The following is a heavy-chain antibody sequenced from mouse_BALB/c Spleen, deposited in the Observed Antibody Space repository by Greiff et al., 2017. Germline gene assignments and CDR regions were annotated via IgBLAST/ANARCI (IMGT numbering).Heavy chain of an antibody. J-gene: IGHJ4*01. Sequence: EVKLLESGPGLVKPSQSLSLTCTVTGYSITSDYAWNWIRQFPGNKLEWMGYISYSGSTSYNPSLKSRISITRDTSKNQFFLQLNSVTTEDTATYYCARGDGSRYYYAMDYWGQGTSVTVSS. CDR2: ISYSGST. CDR3: ARGDGSRYYYAMDY. V-gene: IGHV3-2*02. CDR1: GYSITSDYA. D-gene: IGHD1-1*01.